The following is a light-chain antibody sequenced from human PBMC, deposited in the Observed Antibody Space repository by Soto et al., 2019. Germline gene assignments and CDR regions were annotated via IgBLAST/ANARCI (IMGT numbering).Light chain of an antibody. V-gene: IGLV2-23*02. CDR3: CSNALNLTFI. Sequence: QSALTQPASVSGSPGQSLTISCTGTSNDVGRYNLVSWYQQHPRKAPKLIIYEVNKRPSGVSDRFSGAKSGNTASLTISGLQAEDEAEYYCCSNALNLTFIFGGATKLTVL. CDR2: EVN. CDR1: SNDVGRYNL. J-gene: IGLJ2*01.